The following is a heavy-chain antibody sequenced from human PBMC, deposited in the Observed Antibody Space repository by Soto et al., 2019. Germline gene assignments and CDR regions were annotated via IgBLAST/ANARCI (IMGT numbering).Heavy chain of an antibody. CDR1: GDSIRGGGFS. Sequence: ASETLSLTCVVSGDSIRGGGFSWTWIRQPPGKGLEWVGYIYHSGSAYYNPSLKSRVTISIDRSKNQFSLKLSSVTAADTAVYYCARGALYGDTINNWGQGTLVTVSS. CDR3: ARGALYGDTINN. D-gene: IGHD4-17*01. CDR2: IYHSGSA. V-gene: IGHV4-30-2*01. J-gene: IGHJ4*02.